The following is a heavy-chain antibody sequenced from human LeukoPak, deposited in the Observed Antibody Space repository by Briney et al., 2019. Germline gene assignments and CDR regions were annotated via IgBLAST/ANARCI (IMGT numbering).Heavy chain of an antibody. CDR2: IWYDGSNK. V-gene: IGHV3-33*01. CDR3: ARDWQDGDGYYMDV. J-gene: IGHJ6*03. CDR1: GFTFSSYG. D-gene: IGHD6-6*01. Sequence: PGGSLRLSCAASGFTFSSYGMHWVRQAPGKGLEWVAVIWYDGSNKYYADSVKGRFTISRDNSKNTLYLQMNSLRAEDTAVYYCARDWQDGDGYYMDVWGKGTTVTVSS.